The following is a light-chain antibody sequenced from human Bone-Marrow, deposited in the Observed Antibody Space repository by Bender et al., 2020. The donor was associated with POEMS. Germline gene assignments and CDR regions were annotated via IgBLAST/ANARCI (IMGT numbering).Light chain of an antibody. V-gene: IGLV2-8*01. CDR1: SSDVGGYNY. CDR3: SSYTRRGTLM. Sequence: QSALTQPASASGSPGQSVTISCTGTSSDVGGYNYVSWYQQHPGKAPKFMIYEVSKRPSGVPDRFSGSKSGNTAFLFISGLQAEDESDYYCSSYTRRGTLMFGGGTKLTVL. CDR2: EVS. J-gene: IGLJ3*02.